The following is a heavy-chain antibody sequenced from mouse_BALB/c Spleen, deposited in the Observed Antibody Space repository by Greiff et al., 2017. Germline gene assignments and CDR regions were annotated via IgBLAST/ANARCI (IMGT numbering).Heavy chain of an antibody. D-gene: IGHD1-2*01. CDR3: ARALITTATFAY. Sequence: EVQLVESGGGLVKPGGSLKLSCAASGFTFSDYYMYWVRQTPEKRLEWVATISDGGSYTYYPDSVKGRFTISRDNAKNNLYLQMSSLKSEDTAMYYCARALITTATFAYWGQGTLVTVSA. CDR1: GFTFSDYY. J-gene: IGHJ3*01. V-gene: IGHV5-4*02. CDR2: ISDGGSYT.